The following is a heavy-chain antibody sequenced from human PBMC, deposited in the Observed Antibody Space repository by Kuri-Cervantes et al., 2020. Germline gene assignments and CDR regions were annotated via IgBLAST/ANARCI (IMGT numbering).Heavy chain of an antibody. D-gene: IGHD6-19*01. Sequence: GESLKISCAASGFTFGDYAMSWFRQAPGKGLEWVGFIGSKAYGGTTEYAASVKGRFTISRDDSKSIAYLQMNCLKTEDTAVYYCTREYSSGWPPDYWGQGTLVTVSS. CDR1: GFTFGDYA. V-gene: IGHV3-49*03. CDR2: IGSKAYGGTT. J-gene: IGHJ4*02. CDR3: TREYSSGWPPDY.